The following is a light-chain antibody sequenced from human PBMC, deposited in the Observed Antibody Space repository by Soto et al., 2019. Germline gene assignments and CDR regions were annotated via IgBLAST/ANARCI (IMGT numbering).Light chain of an antibody. CDR1: QSVSSN. CDR3: QQYNGA. CDR2: DAS. Sequence: EIVMTQSPATLSVSPGERATLSCRASQSVSSNLAWYQQKPGQAPRLLIYDASTRATGIPARFSGSGSGTEFTLTISSLQSEDFAVYYCQQYNGAFGQGTKVEI. V-gene: IGKV3-15*01. J-gene: IGKJ1*01.